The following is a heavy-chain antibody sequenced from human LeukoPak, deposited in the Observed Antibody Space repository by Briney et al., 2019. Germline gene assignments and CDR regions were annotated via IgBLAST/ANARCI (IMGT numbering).Heavy chain of an antibody. V-gene: IGHV1-2*02. J-gene: IGHJ4*02. D-gene: IGHD5-24*01. Sequence: ASVKVSCKASGYTFTGFYMHWVRQAPGQGLGWRGWINPNSGGTKYAQRFQGRVTMTRDTSISTAYMELRSLRSDDTAVYYCARASHRLPGLKRPFDYWGQGTLVTVSS. CDR1: GYTFTGFY. CDR3: ARASHRLPGLKRPFDY. CDR2: INPNSGGT.